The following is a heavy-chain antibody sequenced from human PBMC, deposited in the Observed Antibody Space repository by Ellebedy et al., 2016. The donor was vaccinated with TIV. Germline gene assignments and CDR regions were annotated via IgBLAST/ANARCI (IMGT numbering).Heavy chain of an antibody. CDR1: GFTFSSFG. CDR3: ARSTVINPEGDAYDI. D-gene: IGHD4-23*01. Sequence: PGGSLRLSCAASGFTFSSFGMNWVRQASGKGLEWVSSIDSSSTYIYYADSVKGRFTISRDNAKNSLYLHMNSLRAEDTAVYYGARSTVINPEGDAYDIWGQGTKVTVSS. J-gene: IGHJ3*02. CDR2: IDSSSTYI. V-gene: IGHV3-21*06.